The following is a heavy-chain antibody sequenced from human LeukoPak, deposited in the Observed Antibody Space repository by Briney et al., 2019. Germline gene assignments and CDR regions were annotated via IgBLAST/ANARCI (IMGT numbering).Heavy chain of an antibody. J-gene: IGHJ3*02. D-gene: IGHD1-26*01. CDR2: ISSSSSYI. CDR1: GFTFSSYS. Sequence: NPGGSLRLSCAASGFTFSSYSMNWVRQAPGKGLEWVSSISSSSSYIYYADSVKGRFTISRDNAKNTLYLQMNSLRAEDTAVYYCARVIGWDEPFDIWGQGTMVTVSS. V-gene: IGHV3-21*06. CDR3: ARVIGWDEPFDI.